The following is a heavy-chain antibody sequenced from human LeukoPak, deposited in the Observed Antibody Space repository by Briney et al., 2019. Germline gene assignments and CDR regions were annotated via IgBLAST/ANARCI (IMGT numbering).Heavy chain of an antibody. Sequence: GASVKVSCKASGYTFTSYDINWVRQATGQGLEWMGWIIPIFGTANYAQKFQGRVTITTDESTSTAYMELSSLRSEDTAVYYCARGFGSSSGFLFDYWGQGTLVTVSS. CDR3: ARGFGSSSGFLFDY. CDR1: GYTFTSYD. D-gene: IGHD6-13*01. J-gene: IGHJ4*02. V-gene: IGHV1-69*05. CDR2: IIPIFGTA.